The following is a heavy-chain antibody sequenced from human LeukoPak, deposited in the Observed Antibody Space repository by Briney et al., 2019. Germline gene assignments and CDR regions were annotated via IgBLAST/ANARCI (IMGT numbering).Heavy chain of an antibody. CDR3: AKEKGAGGGYPVLDS. CDR1: GFVFSGFR. V-gene: IGHV3-48*01. CDR2: ISRDGTIT. J-gene: IGHJ5*01. Sequence: GESLRLSCAGAGFVFSGFRMTWIRQTPGRGLEWIAYISRDGTITHYGDSVRGRFTISRDDAKNSLFLQMDNLRVDDTATYYCAKEKGAGGGYPVLDSWGRGILVTVSS. D-gene: IGHD3-16*02.